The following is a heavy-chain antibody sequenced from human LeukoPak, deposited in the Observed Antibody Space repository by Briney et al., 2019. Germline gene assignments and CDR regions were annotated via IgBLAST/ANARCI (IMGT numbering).Heavy chain of an antibody. J-gene: IGHJ6*02. D-gene: IGHD6-19*01. Sequence: SGGSLRLSCAASGFTFSSYAMSWVRQAPGKGLEWVSAISGSGGSTYYADSVKGRFTISRDNSKNTLYLQMNSLRAEDTAVYYCAHDVSSGWSNYYYGMDVWGQGTTVTVSS. CDR2: ISGSGGST. CDR1: GFTFSSYA. V-gene: IGHV3-23*01. CDR3: AHDVSSGWSNYYYGMDV.